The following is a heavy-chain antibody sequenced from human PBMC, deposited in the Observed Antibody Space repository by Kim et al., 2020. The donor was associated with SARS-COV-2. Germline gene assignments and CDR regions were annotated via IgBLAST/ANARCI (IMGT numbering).Heavy chain of an antibody. D-gene: IGHD2-2*01. CDR2: IYYSGST. J-gene: IGHJ5*02. CDR3: ARESVVVPAAMVAGWFDP. Sequence: GDFYWSWIRQPPGKGLEWIGYIYYSGSTYYNPSLKSRVTISVDTSKNQFSLKLSSVTAADTAVYYCARESVVVPAAMVAGWFDPWGQGTLAT. V-gene: IGHV4-30-4*01. CDR1: GDFY.